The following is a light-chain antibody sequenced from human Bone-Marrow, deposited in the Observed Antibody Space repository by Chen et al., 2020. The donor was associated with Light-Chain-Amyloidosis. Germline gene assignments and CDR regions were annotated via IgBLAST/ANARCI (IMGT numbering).Light chain of an antibody. CDR1: QTISSNY. Sequence: EIVLTQSPGTLSLSPGEGANLSCRASQTISSNYLTRYQQKFGQAPRLLIYGSSSRATGIPDRFTGSGSGTDCTLTSSRLEPEDFAMYYWQQYGTSPLTFGGGTKVEIK. CDR2: GSS. V-gene: IGKV3-20*01. J-gene: IGKJ4*01. CDR3: QQYGTSPLT.